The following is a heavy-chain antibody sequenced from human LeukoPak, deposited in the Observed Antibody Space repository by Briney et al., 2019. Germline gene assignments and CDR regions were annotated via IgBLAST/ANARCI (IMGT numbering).Heavy chain of an antibody. V-gene: IGHV4-61*09. Sequence: SQTLSLTCAVSGGSISSGCYCWGWIRQPAGKGLEWIGHNHTSGNTNYNSSLKSRVTISVNTSKNQFSLKLSSVTAADTAVYYCARDPGIMVRGSRRGYDGNYYYMDVWGKGTTVTISS. CDR2: NHTSGNT. D-gene: IGHD3-10*01. J-gene: IGHJ6*03. CDR3: ARDPGIMVRGSRRGYDGNYYYMDV. CDR1: GGSISSGCYC.